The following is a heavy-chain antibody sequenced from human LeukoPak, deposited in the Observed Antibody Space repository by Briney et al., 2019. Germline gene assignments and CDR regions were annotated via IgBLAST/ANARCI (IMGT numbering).Heavy chain of an antibody. V-gene: IGHV3-30*04. J-gene: IGHJ6*02. CDR1: GFTLSSYS. D-gene: IGHD4-23*01. CDR3: ARDQTPDGYYYYGMDV. Sequence: PGRSLRLSCAASGFTLSSYSMHWVRQAPGKGLEWVAVISYDGSNKYYADSVKGRFTISRDNSKNTLYLQMNSLRAEDTAVYYCARDQTPDGYYYYGMDVWGQGTTVTVSS. CDR2: ISYDGSNK.